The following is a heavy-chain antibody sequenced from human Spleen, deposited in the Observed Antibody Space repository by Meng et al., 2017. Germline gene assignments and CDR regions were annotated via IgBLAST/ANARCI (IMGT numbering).Heavy chain of an antibody. Sequence: GGSLRLSCKGSGYSFTSYWIGWVRQMPGKGLEWMGIIYPGDSDTRYSPSFQGQVTISADKSISTAYLQWSSLKASDTAMYYCARLLDTAMISPPPLFDPWGQGTLVTVSS. CDR1: GYSFTSYW. V-gene: IGHV5-51*01. D-gene: IGHD5-18*01. J-gene: IGHJ5*02. CDR3: ARLLDTAMISPPPLFDP. CDR2: IYPGDSDT.